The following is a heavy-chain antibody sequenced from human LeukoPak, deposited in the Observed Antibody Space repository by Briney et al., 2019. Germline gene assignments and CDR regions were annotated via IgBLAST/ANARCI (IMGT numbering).Heavy chain of an antibody. D-gene: IGHD6-6*01. Sequence: GGSLRLSCAASGFTVSSNYMSWVRQAPGKGLEWVSVIYSGGSTYHADSVKGRFTISRDNSKNTLYLQMNSLRAEDTAVYYCAKGQTYSSSSVDYWGQGTLVTVSS. V-gene: IGHV3-53*01. CDR3: AKGQTYSSSSVDY. CDR2: IYSGGST. J-gene: IGHJ4*02. CDR1: GFTVSSNY.